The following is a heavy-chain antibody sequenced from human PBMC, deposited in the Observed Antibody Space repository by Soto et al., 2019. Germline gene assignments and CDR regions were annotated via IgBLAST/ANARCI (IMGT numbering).Heavy chain of an antibody. Sequence: SETLSLTCTVSGGSISSSSYYWGWIRQPPGKGLEWIGSIYYSGSTYYNPSLKSRVTISVDTSKNQFSLKLSSVTAADTAVYYCARQLVSGQGPQYYFDYWGQGTLVTVSS. CDR1: GGSISSSSYY. J-gene: IGHJ4*02. D-gene: IGHD4-4*01. V-gene: IGHV4-39*01. CDR3: ARQLVSGQGPQYYFDY. CDR2: IYYSGST.